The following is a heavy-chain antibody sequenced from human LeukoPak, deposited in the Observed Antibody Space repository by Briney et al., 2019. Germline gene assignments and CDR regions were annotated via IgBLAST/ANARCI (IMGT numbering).Heavy chain of an antibody. CDR3: VGIVGATGVP. Sequence: GGSLRLSCAASGFTFSDHYMDWVRQAPGKGLEWVGRTRNKANSYTTEYAASVKGRFTISRDDSKNSLYLQMNSLKTEDTAVYYCVGIVGATGVPWGQGTLVTVSS. J-gene: IGHJ5*02. D-gene: IGHD1-26*01. CDR1: GFTFSDHY. V-gene: IGHV3-72*01. CDR2: TRNKANSYTT.